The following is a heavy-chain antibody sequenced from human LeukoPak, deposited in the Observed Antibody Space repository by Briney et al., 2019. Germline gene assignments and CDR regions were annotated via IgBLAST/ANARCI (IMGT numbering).Heavy chain of an antibody. D-gene: IGHD4-17*01. Sequence: PSETLSLTCTVSGGSISSSSYYWGWIRQPPGKGLEWIGSIYYSGSTYYNPSLKSRVTISVDTSKNQFSLKLSSVTAADTAVYYCARTTTVTTSLAYYYYGMDVWGQGTTVTVSS. V-gene: IGHV4-39*07. CDR2: IYYSGST. J-gene: IGHJ6*02. CDR1: GGSISSSSYY. CDR3: ARTTTVTTSLAYYYYGMDV.